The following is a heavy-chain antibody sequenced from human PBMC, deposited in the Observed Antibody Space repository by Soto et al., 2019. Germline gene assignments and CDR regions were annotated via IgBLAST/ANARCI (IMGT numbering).Heavy chain of an antibody. J-gene: IGHJ6*03. CDR2: INHSEST. CDR3: ARVTLGVVIIPQGRYYYYYMDV. Sequence: QVQLQQWGAGLLKPSETLSLTCAVYGGSFSGYYWSWIRQPPGKGLEWIGEINHSESTNYNPSLKSLVTISVDTSKNQFSLKLGSVTAADTAVYYCARVTLGVVIIPQGRYYYYYMDVWGKGTTVTVSS. D-gene: IGHD3-3*01. V-gene: IGHV4-34*01. CDR1: GGSFSGYY.